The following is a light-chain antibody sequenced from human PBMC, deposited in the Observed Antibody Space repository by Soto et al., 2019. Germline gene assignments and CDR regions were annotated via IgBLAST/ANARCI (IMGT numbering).Light chain of an antibody. J-gene: IGKJ5*01. V-gene: IGKV2-28*01. CDR1: QSLLHSNGYNY. Sequence: DIVMTQSPLSLPVTPGEPASISCRSSQSLLHSNGYNYLDWYLQKPGQSPQLLIYLGSNRASGVPDRFSGSGSGTDFTLKISRVEAADVGVYYCMQALQTPTFGQGKRLEIK. CDR3: MQALQTPT. CDR2: LGS.